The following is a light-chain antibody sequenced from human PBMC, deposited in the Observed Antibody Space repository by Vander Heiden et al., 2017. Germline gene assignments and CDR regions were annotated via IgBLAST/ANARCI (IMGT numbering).Light chain of an antibody. CDR3: AAWDDSLNGVV. J-gene: IGLJ2*01. Sequence: QSVLTQPPSASGTPGQRVTISCSVSSSNIGSNTVNWYQQLPGTAPKLLIYSNNQRPSGVPDRFSGSKSGTSASLAISGLQSEDEADYYCAAWDDSLNGVVFGGGTTLTVL. CDR2: SNN. V-gene: IGLV1-44*01. CDR1: SSNIGSNT.